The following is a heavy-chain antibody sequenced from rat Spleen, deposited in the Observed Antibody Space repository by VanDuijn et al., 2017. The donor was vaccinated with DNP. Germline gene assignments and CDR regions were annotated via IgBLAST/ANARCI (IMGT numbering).Heavy chain of an antibody. CDR1: GFSLTSYD. J-gene: IGHJ4*01. CDR2: MWSGGTT. Sequence: VQLKESGPGLVQPSQTLSLTCTVSGFSLTSYDVHWVRQPPGKGLEWMGVMWSGGTTAYNSALKSRLSISRDTSKSQVFLKMNSLQTEDTAIYYCTRDGSPYYSSYMDVMDAWGQGASVTVSS. D-gene: IGHD1-2*01. V-gene: IGHV2S63*01. CDR3: TRDGSPYYSSYMDVMDA.